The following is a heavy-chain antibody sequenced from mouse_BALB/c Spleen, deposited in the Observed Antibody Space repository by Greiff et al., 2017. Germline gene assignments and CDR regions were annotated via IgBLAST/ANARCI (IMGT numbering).Heavy chain of an antibody. CDR1: GYAFTSYN. J-gene: IGHJ4*01. V-gene: IGHV1S135*01. CDR3: ARELLRPHYYAMDY. Sequence: EVQLQESGPELVKPGASVKVSCKASGYAFTSYNMYWVKQSHGKSLEWIGYIDPYNGGTSYNQKFKGKATLTVDKSSSTAYMHLNSLTSEDSAVYYCARELLRPHYYAMDYWGQGTSVTVSS. D-gene: IGHD1-2*01. CDR2: IDPYNGGT.